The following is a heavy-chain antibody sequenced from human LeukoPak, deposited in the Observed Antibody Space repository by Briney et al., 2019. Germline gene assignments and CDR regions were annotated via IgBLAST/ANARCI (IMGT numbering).Heavy chain of an antibody. CDR3: AKLYYYDSSGYYEGTDY. J-gene: IGHJ4*02. D-gene: IGHD3-22*01. Sequence: GGSLRLSCAASGFTFSSYAMSWVRQAPGKGLEWVSAISGSGGSTYYADSVKGRFTISRDNSKNTLYLQRNSLRAEGTAVYYCAKLYYYDSSGYYEGTDYWGQGTLVTVSS. V-gene: IGHV3-23*01. CDR1: GFTFSSYA. CDR2: ISGSGGST.